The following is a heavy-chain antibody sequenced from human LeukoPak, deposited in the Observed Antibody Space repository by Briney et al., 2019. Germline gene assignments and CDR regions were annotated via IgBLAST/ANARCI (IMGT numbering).Heavy chain of an antibody. CDR3: ARDPPFIIGTTFFDY. J-gene: IGHJ4*02. V-gene: IGHV3-21*01. CDR2: ISTSSTYI. Sequence: GGSLRLSCAASGFTFSSYSMNWVRQAPGKGLEWVSSISTSSTYIYYADSVKGRFTISRDNAKNSLYLQMNSLRAEDTAVYYCARDPPFIIGTTFFDYWGQGTMVTVSS. D-gene: IGHD1-20*01. CDR1: GFTFSSYS.